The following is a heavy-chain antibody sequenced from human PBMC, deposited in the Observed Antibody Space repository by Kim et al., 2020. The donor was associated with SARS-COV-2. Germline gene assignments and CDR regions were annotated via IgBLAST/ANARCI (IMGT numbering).Heavy chain of an antibody. J-gene: IGHJ4*02. CDR3: ARTRGFDY. Sequence: GSKNELAASVKGRLTIARHNSEKTLYLQMNSLRAEDTAVYYCARTRGFDYWGQGTLVTVSS. D-gene: IGHD3-10*01. CDR2: GSKN. V-gene: IGHV3-30*07.